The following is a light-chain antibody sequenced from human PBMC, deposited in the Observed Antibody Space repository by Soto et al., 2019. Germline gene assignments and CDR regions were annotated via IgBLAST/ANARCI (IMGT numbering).Light chain of an antibody. CDR2: ENN. Sequence: QSVLTQPPSVSAAPGQKVTISCSGSSSNIGNNYVSWYQQLPGTAPKLLIYENNKRPSGIPDRFSGSKSGTSATLGITGRQTGDEADYYCGTWASSLSAWVFGGWTKLAVL. V-gene: IGLV1-51*02. CDR1: SSNIGNNY. CDR3: GTWASSLSAWV. J-gene: IGLJ3*02.